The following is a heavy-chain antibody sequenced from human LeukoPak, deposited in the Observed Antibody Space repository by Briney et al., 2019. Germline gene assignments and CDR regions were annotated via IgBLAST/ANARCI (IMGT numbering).Heavy chain of an antibody. CDR1: GFTFSSYG. J-gene: IGHJ4*02. CDR3: ARIGEGYYDSSGHSAKGYFDY. D-gene: IGHD3-22*01. CDR2: IKQDGSEK. Sequence: GGSLRLSCAASGFTFSSYGMHWVRQAPGKGLEWVANIKQDGSEKYYVDSVKGRFTISRDNAKNSLYLQMNSLRAEDTAVYYCARIGEGYYDSSGHSAKGYFDYWGQGTLVTVSS. V-gene: IGHV3-7*01.